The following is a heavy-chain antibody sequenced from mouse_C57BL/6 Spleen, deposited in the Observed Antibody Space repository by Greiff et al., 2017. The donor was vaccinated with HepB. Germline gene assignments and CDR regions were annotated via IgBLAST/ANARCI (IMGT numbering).Heavy chain of an antibody. J-gene: IGHJ4*01. D-gene: IGHD4-1*01. CDR3: AKRLGNYAMDY. CDR1: GFSFTSYG. V-gene: IGHV2-5*01. Sequence: VKLMESGPGLVQPSQRLSITCTVSGFSFTSYGVHWVRQSPGKGLEWLGVIWRGGSTDYNAAFMSRLSITKDNSKSQVFFKMNSLQADDTAIYYCAKRLGNYAMDYWGQGTSVTVSS. CDR2: IWRGGST.